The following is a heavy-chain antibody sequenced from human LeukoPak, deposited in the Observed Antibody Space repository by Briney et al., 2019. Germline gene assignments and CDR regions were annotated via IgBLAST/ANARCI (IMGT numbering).Heavy chain of an antibody. CDR1: GGSISSSSYY. CDR2: IYYSGST. V-gene: IGHV4-39*07. J-gene: IGHJ4*02. D-gene: IGHD6-19*01. CDR3: ARHSGWYDY. Sequence: SETLSLTCTVSGGSISSSSYYWGWIRQPPGKGLEWIGSIYYSGSTYYNPSLKSRVTISVDTSKNQFSLKLSSVTAADTAVYYCARHSGWYDYWGQGTLVTVSS.